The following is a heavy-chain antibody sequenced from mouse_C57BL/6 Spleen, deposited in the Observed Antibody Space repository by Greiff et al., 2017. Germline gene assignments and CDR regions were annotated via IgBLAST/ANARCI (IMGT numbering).Heavy chain of an antibody. CDR1: GYTFTSYW. V-gene: IGHV1-52*01. CDR2: IDPADSET. Sequence: QVQLQQSGAELVRPGSSVKLSCKASGYTFTSYWMHWVKQRPIQGLEWIGNIDPADSETNYNQKFKDKATWTVDKSSSTAYMQLSSLTSEDSAVYYCARNYDGYFDYWGQGTTLTVSS. D-gene: IGHD1-1*01. J-gene: IGHJ2*01. CDR3: ARNYDGYFDY.